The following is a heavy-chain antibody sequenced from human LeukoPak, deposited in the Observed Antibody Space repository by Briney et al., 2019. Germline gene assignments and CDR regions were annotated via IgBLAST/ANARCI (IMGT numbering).Heavy chain of an antibody. D-gene: IGHD3-10*01. CDR2: INSDGSST. V-gene: IGHV3-74*01. Sequence: PGGSLRLSCAASGFTFSSYLMHWVRQVPGKGLVWVSRINSDGSSTSYADSVKGRFTISRDSAKNTLYVQMNSLRAEDTAVYYCSTGSGHAFDIWGRGKMVTVSS. CDR3: STGSGHAFDI. CDR1: GFTFSSYL. J-gene: IGHJ3*02.